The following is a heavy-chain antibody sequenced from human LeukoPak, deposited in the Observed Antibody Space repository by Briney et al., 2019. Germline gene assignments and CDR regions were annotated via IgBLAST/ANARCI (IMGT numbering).Heavy chain of an antibody. J-gene: IGHJ3*02. D-gene: IGHD6-13*01. CDR3: AREGAAAGTISAFDI. CDR1: GFTFSSYS. V-gene: IGHV3-48*01. Sequence: PGGSLRLSCAASGFTFSSYSMNWVRQAPGKGLEWVSYISSGSSTISYADSVKGRFTISRENAKNSLYLQMNSLRAGDTAVYYCAREGAAAGTISAFDIWGQGTMVTVSS. CDR2: ISSGSSTI.